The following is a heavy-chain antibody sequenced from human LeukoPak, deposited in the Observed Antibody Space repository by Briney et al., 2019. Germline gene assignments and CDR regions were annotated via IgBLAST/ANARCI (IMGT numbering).Heavy chain of an antibody. CDR3: ARVRYGELDV. CDR1: GFTVSSNY. Sequence: GGSLRLSCAASGFTVSSNYMSWVRQAPGKGLEWVSSMSGSGGSTYYADSVKGRFTISRDDSENTLYLQMNSLRAEDTAVYYCARVRYGELDVWGQGTTVTVSS. V-gene: IGHV3-23*01. D-gene: IGHD4-17*01. CDR2: MSGSGGST. J-gene: IGHJ6*02.